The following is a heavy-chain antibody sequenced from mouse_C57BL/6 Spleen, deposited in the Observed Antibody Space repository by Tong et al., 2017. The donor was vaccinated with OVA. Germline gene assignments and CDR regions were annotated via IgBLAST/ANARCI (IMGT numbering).Heavy chain of an antibody. CDR1: EYEFPSHD. Sequence: EVQLQESGGGLVQPGESLKLSCESNEYEFPSHDMSWVRKTPEKRLELVAAISDGGSYTYYPDSVKGRFTISRDNAKNTLYLQMSSLKSEDTAMYYCARPGEVRYFDVWGAGTTVTVSS. CDR3: ARPGEVRYFDV. V-gene: IGHV5-2*01. J-gene: IGHJ1*01. D-gene: IGHD2-14*01. CDR2: ISDGGSYT.